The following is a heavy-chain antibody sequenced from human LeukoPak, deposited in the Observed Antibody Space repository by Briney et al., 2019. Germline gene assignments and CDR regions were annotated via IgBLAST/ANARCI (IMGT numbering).Heavy chain of an antibody. CDR3: ARDDVSGSSL. D-gene: IGHD1-26*01. V-gene: IGHV3-33*01. CDR2: VWYDGSNK. Sequence: PGRSLGLSCAASGFTFSSSSMHWVRQAPGKGLEWVAIVWYDGSNKNYVDSVKGRFTISRDNPKNTLYLQMNSLRAEDTAVYYCARDDVSGSSLWGQGTMVTVSS. CDR1: GFTFSSSS. J-gene: IGHJ3*01.